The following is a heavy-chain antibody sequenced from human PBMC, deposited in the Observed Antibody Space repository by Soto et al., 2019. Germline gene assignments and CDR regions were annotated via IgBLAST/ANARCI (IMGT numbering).Heavy chain of an antibody. V-gene: IGHV3-30*03. CDR2: ISWDGSKK. J-gene: IGHJ4*02. D-gene: IGHD3-9*01. Sequence: QVQLVESGGGVVQPGRSLRLSCAASGFTFRSYGMHWVRQAPGKGLEWVTFISWDGSKKYYGDSVKGRLTISRDNSKNTLYLEINSLRREETAVYFCARGWSYHILTGYSAPYDDWGQGTQVIVSS. CDR1: GFTFRSYG. CDR3: ARGWSYHILTGYSAPYDD.